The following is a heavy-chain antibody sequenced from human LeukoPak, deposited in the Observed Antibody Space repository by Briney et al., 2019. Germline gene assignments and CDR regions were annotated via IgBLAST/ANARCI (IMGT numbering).Heavy chain of an antibody. D-gene: IGHD6-13*01. Sequence: PGGSLRLSCAASGFTFSSYGMHWVRQAPGKGLEWVAVIPFDGSNKYSADSVKGRFTISRDNSKNTLYLQMNSLRAEDTAVYYCAKDISEYSSSWYGGFGYYYYGMDVWGQGTTVTVSS. V-gene: IGHV3-30*02. CDR2: IPFDGSNK. CDR3: AKDISEYSSSWYGGFGYYYYGMDV. CDR1: GFTFSSYG. J-gene: IGHJ6*02.